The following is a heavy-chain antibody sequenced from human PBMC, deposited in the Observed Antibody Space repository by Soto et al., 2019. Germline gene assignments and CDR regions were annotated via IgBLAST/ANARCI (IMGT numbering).Heavy chain of an antibody. CDR2: IYYSGST. J-gene: IGHJ6*02. Sequence: QVQLQESGPGLVKPSQTLSLTCTVSGGSISSGGYYWSWIRQHPGKGLEWIGYIYYSGSTYYNPSRKSRVTISVDTSKNQFSLKLSSVTAADTAVYYCARDSSSYGYQPYYYCGMDVWGQGTTVTVSS. D-gene: IGHD5-18*01. CDR1: GGSISSGGYY. CDR3: ARDSSSYGYQPYYYCGMDV. V-gene: IGHV4-31*03.